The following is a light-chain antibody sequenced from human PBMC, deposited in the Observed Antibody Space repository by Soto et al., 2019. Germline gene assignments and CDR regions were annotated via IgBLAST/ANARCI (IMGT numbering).Light chain of an antibody. V-gene: IGKV3-11*01. CDR2: DSS. CDR3: QQRGNWIT. CDR1: QSVSSY. J-gene: IGKJ5*01. Sequence: EIVLTQSPATLSLSPGERATLSCRASQSVSSYLAWYQQKPGQAPRLLIYDSSNRATGIPARFSASGSGTNFTLTISRLEAEDSAFSYGQQRGNWITFGPGTRLEIK.